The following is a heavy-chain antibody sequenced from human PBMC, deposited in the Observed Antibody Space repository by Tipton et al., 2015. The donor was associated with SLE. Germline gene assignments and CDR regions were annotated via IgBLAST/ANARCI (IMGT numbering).Heavy chain of an antibody. CDR2: ISSNGGST. CDR3: ARDLTMVQGVDWYFDL. D-gene: IGHD3-10*01. J-gene: IGHJ2*01. CDR1: GFTFSSYA. V-gene: IGHV3-64*02. Sequence: GSLRLSCAASGFTFSSYAMHWVRQAPGKGLEYVSAISSNGGSTYYADSVKGRFTISRDNSKNTLYLQMGSLRAEDTAVYYCARDLTMVQGVDWYFDLWGRGTLVTVSS.